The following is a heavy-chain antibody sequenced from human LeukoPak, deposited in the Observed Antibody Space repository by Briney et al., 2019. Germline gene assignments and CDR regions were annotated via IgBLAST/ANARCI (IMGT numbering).Heavy chain of an antibody. V-gene: IGHV3-11*05. CDR2: ISRWSRHT. D-gene: IGHD3-22*01. J-gene: IGHJ4*02. CDR3: ARVSGLYFHY. CDR1: VHAFSHYY. Sequence: GGSLRLSCAASVHAFSHYYVSWIRQAPGKGREGVTYISRWSRHTNYADCVKGRYTISRDNAKNSLYLQMNSLRAEVTAVYYCARVSGLYFHYWGEGTLVTVSS.